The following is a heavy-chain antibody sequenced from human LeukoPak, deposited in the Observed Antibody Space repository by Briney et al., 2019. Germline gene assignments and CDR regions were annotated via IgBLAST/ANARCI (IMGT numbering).Heavy chain of an antibody. J-gene: IGHJ4*02. V-gene: IGHV3-74*01. D-gene: IGHD6-19*01. Sequence: GGSLRLSCAASGVTSSSYWMHWVRQAPGKGLVWVSLINTYGSTTTYADSVKGRFTVSRDNAKNTLYLQMTSLRAEDTAVYYCASAHGSSTAVARYWGQGTLVTVSS. CDR2: INTYGSTT. CDR1: GVTSSSYW. CDR3: ASAHGSSTAVARY.